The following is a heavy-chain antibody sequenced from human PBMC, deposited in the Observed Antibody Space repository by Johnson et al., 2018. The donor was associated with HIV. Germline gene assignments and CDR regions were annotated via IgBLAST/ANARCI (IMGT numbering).Heavy chain of an antibody. D-gene: IGHD3-10*01. Sequence: QLVESGGGVVQPGRSLRLSCAASQFIFSNYYMNCVRQAPGNGLELVGQVNPNGDSTYLIDSGKDRFNTSRDNAKNTLHLQMNSLRAEDTAVYYCASEVRGVLDIWGQGTMVTVSS. CDR3: ASEVRGVLDI. J-gene: IGHJ3*02. CDR2: VNPNGDST. CDR1: QFIFSNYY. V-gene: IGHV3-25*04.